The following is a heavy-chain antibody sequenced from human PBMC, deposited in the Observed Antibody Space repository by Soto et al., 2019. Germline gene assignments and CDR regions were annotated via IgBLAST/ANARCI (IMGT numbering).Heavy chain of an antibody. CDR1: GGSISSYY. D-gene: IGHD5-12*01. Sequence: SETLSLTCTVSGGSISSYYWSWIRQPPGKGLEWIGYIYYSGSTNYNPSLKSRVTISVDTSKTQFSLKLSSVTAADTAVYYCAREGWLRFFDYWGQGTLVTVSS. V-gene: IGHV4-59*01. J-gene: IGHJ4*02. CDR2: IYYSGST. CDR3: AREGWLRFFDY.